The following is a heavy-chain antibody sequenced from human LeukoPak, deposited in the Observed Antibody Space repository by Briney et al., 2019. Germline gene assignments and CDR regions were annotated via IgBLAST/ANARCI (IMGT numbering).Heavy chain of an antibody. CDR3: ARGRRDVRFYYYDSSGYYDY. Sequence: SETLSLTCAVYGGSFSGYYWSWIRQPPGKGLEWIGEINHSGSTNYNPSLKSRVTISVDTSKNQFSVKLSSVTAADTAVYYCARGRRDVRFYYYDSSGYYDYWGQGTLVTVSS. V-gene: IGHV4-34*01. CDR1: GGSFSGYY. CDR2: INHSGST. D-gene: IGHD3-22*01. J-gene: IGHJ4*02.